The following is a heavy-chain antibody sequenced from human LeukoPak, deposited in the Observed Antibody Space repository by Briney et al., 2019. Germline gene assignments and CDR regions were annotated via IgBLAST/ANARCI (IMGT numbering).Heavy chain of an antibody. CDR3: ARSSGSDRYYYYYMDV. CDR1: GGTFSSYA. V-gene: IGHV1-69*13. J-gene: IGHJ6*03. D-gene: IGHD3-16*02. Sequence: GASVKVSCKASGGTFSSYAISWVRQAPGQGLERMGGIIPIFGTANYAQKFQGRVTITADESTSTAYMELSSLRSEDTAVYYCARSSGSDRYYYYYMDVWGKGTTVTVSS. CDR2: IIPIFGTA.